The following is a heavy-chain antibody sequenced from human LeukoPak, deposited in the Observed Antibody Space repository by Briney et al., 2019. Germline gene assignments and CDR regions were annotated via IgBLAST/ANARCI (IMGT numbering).Heavy chain of an antibody. J-gene: IGHJ5*02. Sequence: GASVKVSCKASGYTFTGYYMHWVRQAPGQGLEWMGWINPNSGGTNYAQKFQGRVTMTRDTSISTAYMELSRLRSDDTAVYYCARVTRCCSSTSCYQRFWFDPWGQGTLVTVSS. V-gene: IGHV1-2*02. CDR1: GYTFTGYY. D-gene: IGHD2-2*01. CDR2: INPNSGGT. CDR3: ARVTRCCSSTSCYQRFWFDP.